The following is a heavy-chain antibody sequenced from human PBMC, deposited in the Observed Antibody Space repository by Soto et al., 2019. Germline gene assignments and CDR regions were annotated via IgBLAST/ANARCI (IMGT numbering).Heavy chain of an antibody. D-gene: IGHD6-13*01. V-gene: IGHV4-59*01. CDR3: ARDLAAVPRAFDY. CDR2: VYYTGTT. CDR1: GGSISSYF. J-gene: IGHJ4*02. Sequence: SETLSLTCTVSGGSISSYFYIWVRQPPGKGLEWIGSVYYTGTTDYNPSLKSRVTISVDTSKTKFSLNLRSVTAADTAVYYCARDLAAVPRAFDYWGRG.